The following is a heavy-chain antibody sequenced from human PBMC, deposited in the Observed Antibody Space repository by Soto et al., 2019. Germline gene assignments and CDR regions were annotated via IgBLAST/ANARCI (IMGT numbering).Heavy chain of an antibody. D-gene: IGHD3-22*01. CDR2: IYYSGST. Sequence: SETLSLTCTVSGGSISSGSYYWSWIRQHPGKGLEWIGYIYYSGSTYHNPSLKSRVTISVDTSKNQFSLKLSSVTAADTAVYYCARELLYYYDSSGSNWFDPWGQGTLVTVSS. CDR1: GGSISSGSYY. J-gene: IGHJ5*02. CDR3: ARELLYYYDSSGSNWFDP. V-gene: IGHV4-31*03.